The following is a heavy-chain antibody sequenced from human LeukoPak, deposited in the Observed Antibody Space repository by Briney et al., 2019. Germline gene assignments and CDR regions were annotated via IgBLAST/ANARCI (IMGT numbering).Heavy chain of an antibody. CDR2: ISSSSSYI. CDR1: GFTFSSYS. J-gene: IGHJ6*02. D-gene: IGHD6-13*01. CDR3: ARGLGQLADYYYGMDV. V-gene: IGHV3-21*01. Sequence: PGGSLRLSCAASGFTFSSYSMNWVRQAPGKGLEWVSSISSSSSYIYYADSVKGRFTISRDNAKNSLYLQMNSLRAEDTAVYYCARGLGQLADYYYGMDVWGQGTTVTVSS.